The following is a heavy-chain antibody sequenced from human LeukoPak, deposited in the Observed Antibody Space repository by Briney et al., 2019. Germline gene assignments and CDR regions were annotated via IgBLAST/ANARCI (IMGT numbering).Heavy chain of an antibody. J-gene: IGHJ6*03. CDR1: GGSFSGYY. V-gene: IGHV4-34*01. Sequence: SETLSLTCAVYGGSFSGYYWSWIRQPPGKGLEWIGEINNSGSTNYNPSLKSRVTISVDTSKNQFSLKLSSVTAADTAVYYCARLSGYSYGYYYYYYMDVWGKGTTVTVSS. D-gene: IGHD5-18*01. CDR2: INNSGST. CDR3: ARLSGYSYGYYYYYYMDV.